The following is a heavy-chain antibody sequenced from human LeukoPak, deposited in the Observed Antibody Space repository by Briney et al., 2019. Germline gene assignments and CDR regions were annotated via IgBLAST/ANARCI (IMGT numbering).Heavy chain of an antibody. CDR3: ARGAYGSGSTNWFDP. J-gene: IGHJ5*02. Sequence: PPETLALTCTVSGGSISSYYWSWIRQPAGKGLEWIGRIYSSGSTDYNSSLKSRVTMSVDTSKNQFSLKLSSVTAADTAVYYCARGAYGSGSTNWFDPWGQGTLVTVSS. CDR1: GGSISSYY. CDR2: IYSSGST. D-gene: IGHD3-10*01. V-gene: IGHV4-4*07.